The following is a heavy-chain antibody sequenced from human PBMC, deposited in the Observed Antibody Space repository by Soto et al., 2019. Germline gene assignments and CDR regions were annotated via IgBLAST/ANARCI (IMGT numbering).Heavy chain of an antibody. D-gene: IGHD5-12*01. CDR2: INAGNGNT. Sequence: ASVKVSCKASGYTFTSYAMHWVRQAPGQRLEWMGWINAGNGNTKYSQKFQGRVTITRDTSASTAYMELSSLRSEDTAVYYCARGVRIVATQFDYWGQGTLVTVSS. J-gene: IGHJ4*02. V-gene: IGHV1-3*01. CDR3: ARGVRIVATQFDY. CDR1: GYTFTSYA.